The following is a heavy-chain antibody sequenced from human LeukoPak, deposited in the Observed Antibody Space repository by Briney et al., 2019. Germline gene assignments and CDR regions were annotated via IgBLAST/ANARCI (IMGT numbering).Heavy chain of an antibody. V-gene: IGHV1-18*01. J-gene: IGHJ4*02. D-gene: IGHD3-22*01. CDR2: ISAYNGNT. Sequence: ASVKVSFKASGYTFTSYGISWVRQPPGQGLEWMGWISAYNGNTNYAQKFQGRVTMTRDMSTNTVYMELSSLRSEDTAVYYCAREQIGSSGYSFDYWGQGTLVTVSS. CDR1: GYTFTSYG. CDR3: AREQIGSSGYSFDY.